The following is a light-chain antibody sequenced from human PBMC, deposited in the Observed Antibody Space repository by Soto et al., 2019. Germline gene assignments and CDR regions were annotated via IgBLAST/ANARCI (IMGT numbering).Light chain of an antibody. J-gene: IGLJ1*01. CDR2: EVS. V-gene: IGLV2-14*01. Sequence: QSVLTQPASVSGSPGQSITISCTGTSSDIGGYNYVSWYQHHPGKAPKVMIYEVSNRPSGVSNRFSGSKSGNTASLTISGLQAEDEADYYCSSYTGSSTYVFGTGTQLTVL. CDR3: SSYTGSSTYV. CDR1: SSDIGGYNY.